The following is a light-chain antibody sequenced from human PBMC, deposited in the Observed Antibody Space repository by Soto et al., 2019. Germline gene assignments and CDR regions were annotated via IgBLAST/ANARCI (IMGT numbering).Light chain of an antibody. CDR2: EVS. J-gene: IGLJ1*01. CDR1: SSVVGSYNL. Sequence: QSVLTQPASVSGSPGQSITISCTGTSSVVGSYNLVSWYQQHPGKAPKLMIYEVSKRPSGVSNRFSGSKSGNTASLTISGLQAEDEADYYCCSYAGSSTYVFGTRTKVTV. CDR3: CSYAGSSTYV. V-gene: IGLV2-23*02.